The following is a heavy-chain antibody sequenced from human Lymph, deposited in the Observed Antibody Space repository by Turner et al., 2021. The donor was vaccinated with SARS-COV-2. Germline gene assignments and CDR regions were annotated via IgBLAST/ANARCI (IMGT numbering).Heavy chain of an antibody. V-gene: IGHV1-69*10. Sequence: QVQLVQSGAAVKKPGSSVKVSCKASGGTFSSYAITWVRQAPGQGLEWMGGNNPILAKANYAKKFQGRVTITADKSTSTAYMELSSLRTEDTAVYYCARDSPYCSSTSCYDPWGQGTLVTVSS. CDR1: GGTFSSYA. CDR3: ARDSPYCSSTSCYDP. CDR2: NNPILAKA. J-gene: IGHJ5*02. D-gene: IGHD2-2*01.